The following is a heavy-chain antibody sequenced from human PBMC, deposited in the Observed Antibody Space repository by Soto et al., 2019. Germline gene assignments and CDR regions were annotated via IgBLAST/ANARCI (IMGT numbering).Heavy chain of an antibody. J-gene: IGHJ6*02. D-gene: IGHD6-13*01. CDR2: SCPVDSDT. V-gene: IGHV5-51*01. CDR3: ARTSAAGKYYYGTDL. CDR1: GYSFTSYW. Sequence: GESRQISGEGSGYSFTSYWIGWVRQMPGKGLEWMGMSCPVDSDTRYSPAFQGQPTISADKSIRTAHLQWSSLQASDTAMYYCARTSAAGKYYYGTDLWGHGTTVTVTS.